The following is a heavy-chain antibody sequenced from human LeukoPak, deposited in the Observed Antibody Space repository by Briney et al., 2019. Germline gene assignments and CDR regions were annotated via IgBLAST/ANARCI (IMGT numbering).Heavy chain of an antibody. CDR2: ISSSSSYI. J-gene: IGHJ6*02. CDR3: ASPDILGYCSSTSCYTRDLDYYYGMDV. CDR1: GFTFSSYS. D-gene: IGHD2-2*02. V-gene: IGHV3-21*04. Sequence: GGSLRLSCAASGFTFSSYSMNWVRQAPGKGLEWVSSISSSSSYIYYADSVKGRFTISRDNAKNSLYLQMNSLRAEDTAVYYCASPDILGYCSSTSCYTRDLDYYYGMDVWGQGTTVTVSS.